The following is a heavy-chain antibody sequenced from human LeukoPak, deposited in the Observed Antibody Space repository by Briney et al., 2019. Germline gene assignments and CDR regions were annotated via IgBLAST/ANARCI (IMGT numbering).Heavy chain of an antibody. J-gene: IGHJ4*02. V-gene: IGHV3-7*02. CDR2: IKPDGSKK. Sequence: PGGSLRLSCVAPGFTFSNTWMNWVRQAPERGLEWVANIKPDGSKKYYVDSVKGRFTISRDNAENSLFLQMNSLRADDTAVYYCARGHGGNYFDSWGQGTLVTVSS. CDR1: GFTFSNTW. CDR3: ARGHGGNYFDS. D-gene: IGHD4-23*01.